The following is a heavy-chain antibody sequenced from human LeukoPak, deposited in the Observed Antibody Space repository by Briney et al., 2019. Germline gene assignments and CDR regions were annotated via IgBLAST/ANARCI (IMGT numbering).Heavy chain of an antibody. D-gene: IGHD3-10*01. CDR3: ARGRITMVRGVIKYSYGMDV. J-gene: IGHJ6*04. CDR2: INHSGST. Sequence: SETLSLTCAVYGGSFSGYYWSWIRQPPGKGLEWIGEINHSGSTNYNPSLKSRVTISVDMSKNQFSLKLSSVTAADTAVYYCARGRITMVRGVIKYSYGMDVWGKGTTVTVSS. CDR1: GGSFSGYY. V-gene: IGHV4-34*01.